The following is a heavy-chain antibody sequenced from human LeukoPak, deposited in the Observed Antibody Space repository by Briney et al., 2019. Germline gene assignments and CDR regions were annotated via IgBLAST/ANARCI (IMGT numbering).Heavy chain of an antibody. J-gene: IGHJ3*02. CDR1: GFTFSSYA. V-gene: IGHV3-23*01. CDR2: ISGSGGST. Sequence: GGSLRLSCAASGFTFSSYAMSWVRQAPGKGLEWVSAISGSGGSTYYADSVKGRFTISRDNSKNTLFLEMNSLRAEDTAVYYCAKALTSGWYLDAFNIWGQGTMVTVSS. CDR3: AKALTSGWYLDAFNI. D-gene: IGHD6-19*01.